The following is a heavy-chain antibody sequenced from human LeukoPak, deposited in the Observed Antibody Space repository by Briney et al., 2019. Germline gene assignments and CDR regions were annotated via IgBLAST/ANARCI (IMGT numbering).Heavy chain of an antibody. J-gene: IGHJ5*02. CDR1: GGSFNFYF. Sequence: PSETLSLTCTVSGGSFNFYFWHWIRQPSGKGLEWLADIDNRGSTQYNPSLRGRGTISVDTSRNHVSLRLTSVTAADTAVYYCARYFSAGQFKWFDPWGQGTLVTVSS. D-gene: IGHD2-15*01. CDR3: ARYFSAGQFKWFDP. CDR2: IDNRGST. V-gene: IGHV4-34*01.